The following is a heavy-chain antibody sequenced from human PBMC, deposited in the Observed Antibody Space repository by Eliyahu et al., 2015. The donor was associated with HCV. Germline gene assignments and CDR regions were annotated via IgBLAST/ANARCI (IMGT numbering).Heavy chain of an antibody. Sequence: EVQLVESGGGLVKPGGSLRLSXAAXGXXFSNAHMNWVRQAPGKGLGWVSSISNDGTSIYYADSVKGRFTMSRDNTRNSLYLQMNSLRAEDTALYYCARHVWGVVTPSFEYWGQGTLVTVSS. V-gene: IGHV3-21*06. CDR3: ARHVWGVVTPSFEY. D-gene: IGHD3-10*02. CDR1: GXXFSNAH. CDR2: ISNDGTSI. J-gene: IGHJ4*02.